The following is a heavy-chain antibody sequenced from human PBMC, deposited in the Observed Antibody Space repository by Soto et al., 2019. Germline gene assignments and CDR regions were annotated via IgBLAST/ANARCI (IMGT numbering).Heavy chain of an antibody. D-gene: IGHD2-15*01. Sequence: EVQLVESGGGLVQPGGSLRLSCAASGFTFSDHYIDWVRQAPGKGLEWVGRKRNKANSYTSDYAESVKGRFTISRYDSNNSVYLQMDIPKTEDTAIYYCVSGYCSADNCYSSQGNYWGTGTLVAVSS. J-gene: IGHJ4*02. CDR2: KRNKANSYTS. CDR3: VSGYCSADNCYSSQGNY. CDR1: GFTFSDHY. V-gene: IGHV3-72*01.